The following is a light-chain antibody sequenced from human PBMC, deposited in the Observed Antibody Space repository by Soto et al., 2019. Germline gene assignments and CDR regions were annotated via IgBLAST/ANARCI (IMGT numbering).Light chain of an antibody. CDR1: SSNIGAGDD. CDR2: GDS. Sequence: QSVLTQPPSVSGAPGQRVTLSCTGSSSNIGAGDDVNWYQQLPGTAPKLLIYGDSNRPSGLPDRFSGSKSGTSASLAITGLPAEDEDDYYCQSYDSSLRGYWVFGGGTKLTVL. CDR3: QSYDSSLRGYWV. J-gene: IGLJ3*02. V-gene: IGLV1-40*01.